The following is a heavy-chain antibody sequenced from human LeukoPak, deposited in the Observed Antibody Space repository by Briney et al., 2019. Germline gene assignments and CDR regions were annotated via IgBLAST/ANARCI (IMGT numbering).Heavy chain of an antibody. D-gene: IGHD5-12*01. Sequence: SETLSLTCTVSGGSISTYYWNWIRQPAGKGLEWIGRIYTSGSTNYNPSLKSRVTISVDMSKNQFSLKLSSVTAADTAVYYCARHAESGSDRFDYWGQGTLVTVSS. J-gene: IGHJ4*02. CDR2: IYTSGST. V-gene: IGHV4-4*07. CDR1: GGSISTYY. CDR3: ARHAESGSDRFDY.